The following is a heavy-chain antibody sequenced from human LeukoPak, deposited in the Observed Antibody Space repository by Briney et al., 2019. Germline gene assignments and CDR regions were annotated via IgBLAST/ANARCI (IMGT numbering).Heavy chain of an antibody. Sequence: GGSLRLSCAASGFTFSDHYMDWVRQAPGKGLEWVSSISSSSSYIYYADSVKGRFTISRDDSKNTLYLQMNSLRAEDTAVYYCAKGDHVNIVASDAFDIWGQGTMVTVSS. J-gene: IGHJ3*02. CDR2: ISSSSSYI. CDR1: GFTFSDHY. CDR3: AKGDHVNIVASDAFDI. D-gene: IGHD5-12*01. V-gene: IGHV3-21*01.